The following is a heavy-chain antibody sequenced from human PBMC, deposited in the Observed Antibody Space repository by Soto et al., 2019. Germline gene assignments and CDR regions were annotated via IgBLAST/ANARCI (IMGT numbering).Heavy chain of an antibody. D-gene: IGHD6-25*01. Sequence: SETLSLTCSVSGGSISSVGHYWTWIHHQPGKGLEWIGYIYYSGSTEYNPSLKSRVTISVDRSKNQFSLNLSSVTAADTAIYYCARESGGYDSTTRYGSEVWGKGNTVTVSS. CDR1: GGSISSVGHY. CDR3: ARESGGYDSTTRYGSEV. J-gene: IGHJ6*04. CDR2: IYYSGST. V-gene: IGHV4-31*03.